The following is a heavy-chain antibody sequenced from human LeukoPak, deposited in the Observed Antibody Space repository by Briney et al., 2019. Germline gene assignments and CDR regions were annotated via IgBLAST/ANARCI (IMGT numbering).Heavy chain of an antibody. Sequence: ASVKVSCKASGYTFTGYYMHWVRQAPGQGLEWMGWINPNSGGTNYAQKFRGRVTMTRDTSISTAYMELSRLRSDDTAVYYCARDRSWNYPIDYWGQGTLVTVSS. CDR1: GYTFTGYY. D-gene: IGHD1-7*01. V-gene: IGHV1-2*02. CDR3: ARDRSWNYPIDY. CDR2: INPNSGGT. J-gene: IGHJ4*02.